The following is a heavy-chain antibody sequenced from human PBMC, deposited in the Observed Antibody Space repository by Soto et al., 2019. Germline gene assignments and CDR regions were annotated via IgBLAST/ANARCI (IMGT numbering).Heavy chain of an antibody. CDR2: ISSSSRRT. Sequence: LRLSCEPSRFTFGNYGMGWVRQAPGKALYWVSGISSSSRRTYYADSVRGRFTISRDNSKNTLYLQMDTLRADDTPVYYWAKGANSGVVIDYFESWGQGSRVTVSS. D-gene: IGHD3-3*01. CDR1: RFTFGNYG. V-gene: IGHV3-23*01. J-gene: IGHJ4*02. CDR3: AKGANSGVVIDYFES.